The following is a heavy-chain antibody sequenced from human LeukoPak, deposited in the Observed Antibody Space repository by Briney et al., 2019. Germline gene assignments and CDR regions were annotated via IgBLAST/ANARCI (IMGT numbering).Heavy chain of an antibody. CDR3: AKDLTGSPRGSSWPSVGY. J-gene: IGHJ4*02. V-gene: IGHV3-23*01. Sequence: PGGSLRLSCAASGFTFSSYAMSWVRQAPGKGLEWVSAISGSGGSTYYADSVKGRFTISRDNSKNTLYLQMNSLRAEDTAVYYCAKDLTGSPRGSSWPSVGYWGQGTLVTVSS. D-gene: IGHD6-13*01. CDR2: ISGSGGST. CDR1: GFTFSSYA.